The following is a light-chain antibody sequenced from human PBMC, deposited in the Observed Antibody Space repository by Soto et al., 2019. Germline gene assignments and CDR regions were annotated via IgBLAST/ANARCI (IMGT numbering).Light chain of an antibody. CDR1: QGIRSV. CDR3: QQHDSYPFT. CDR2: SAS. Sequence: DIQMTQSPSSLSASVGDRVTMTCRASQGIRSVLGWYQQKPGKAPKRLIHSASTLESGVPSRFSGSGSRKEFTLKISSLQPEDFETYYCQQHDSYPFTFGHGTKVDIK. V-gene: IGKV1-17*01. J-gene: IGKJ3*01.